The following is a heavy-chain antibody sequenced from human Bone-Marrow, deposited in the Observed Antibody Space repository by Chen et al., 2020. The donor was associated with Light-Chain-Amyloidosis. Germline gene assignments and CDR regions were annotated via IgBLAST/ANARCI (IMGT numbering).Heavy chain of an antibody. CDR2: TSSRSSHI. J-gene: IGHJ4*02. CDR3: ARDLRGRRLGGFDY. CDR1: EFNFSSYS. V-gene: IGHV3-21*02. Sequence: EVQLVESGGGLVKPGGSLRLSCTASEFNFSSYSMNWVRQAPGKGLEWVSSTSSRSSHIYYADSVKGRFTISRDNAKNSLFLQMNSLRAEDTAVYYCARDLRGRRLGGFDYWGQGTLVTVAS. D-gene: IGHD3-16*01.